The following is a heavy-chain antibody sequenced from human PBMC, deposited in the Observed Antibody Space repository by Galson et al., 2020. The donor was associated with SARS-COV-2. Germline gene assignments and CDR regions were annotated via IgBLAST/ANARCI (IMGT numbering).Heavy chain of an antibody. CDR1: GFTFSSYP. Sequence: GGSLRLSCAASGFTFSSYPMHWVRQAPGKGLEWVAIISYDGSNEHYADSVKGRFTISRDNSKNTLYLQMNSLRPEDTAVYYCARETHEYTSSWYDYWGQGTLVTVSS. V-gene: IGHV3-30*01. CDR2: ISYDGSNE. D-gene: IGHD6-13*01. J-gene: IGHJ4*02. CDR3: ARETHEYTSSWYDY.